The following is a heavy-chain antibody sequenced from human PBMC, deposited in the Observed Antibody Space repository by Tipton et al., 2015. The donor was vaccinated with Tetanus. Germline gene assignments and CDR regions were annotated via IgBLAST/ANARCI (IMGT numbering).Heavy chain of an antibody. Sequence: SLRLSCAASGFTFSRSGMHWVRQAPGKGLEWVAIVWNDGSTEYYADSAKGRFTISRDNSKNTVSLQMNSLRAEDTAVYYCARDVGSGWAIGGWFDPWGQGTLVTVSS. D-gene: IGHD6-19*01. CDR2: VWNDGSTE. V-gene: IGHV3-33*01. J-gene: IGHJ5*02. CDR3: ARDVGSGWAIGGWFDP. CDR1: GFTFSRSG.